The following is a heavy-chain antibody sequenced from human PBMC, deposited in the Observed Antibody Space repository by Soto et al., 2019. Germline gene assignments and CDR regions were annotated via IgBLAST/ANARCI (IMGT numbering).Heavy chain of an antibody. J-gene: IGHJ6*02. Sequence: QVQLVESGGGVVQPGRSLRLSCAASGFTFSSYGMHWVRQAPGKGLEWVAVIWYDGSNKYYADSVKGRFTISRDNSKNKLYLQMNSLRAEDTAVYYCARDPGYCISTSCYGYYGMDVWGQGTTVTVSS. CDR3: ARDPGYCISTSCYGYYGMDV. D-gene: IGHD2-2*01. V-gene: IGHV3-33*01. CDR2: IWYDGSNK. CDR1: GFTFSSYG.